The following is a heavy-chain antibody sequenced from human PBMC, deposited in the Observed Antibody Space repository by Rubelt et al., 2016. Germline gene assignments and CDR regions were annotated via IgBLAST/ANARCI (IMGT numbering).Heavy chain of an antibody. D-gene: IGHD1-7*01. Sequence: GFTFSTYRLNWVRQAPGKGLEWISYISSTSSSIYYADSVKGRFTISRDNAQNSRYLQMNGLRAEDTAVDYCARDNWNYDLFDYWGQGTLVTVSS. V-gene: IGHV3-48*04. J-gene: IGHJ4*02. CDR1: GFTFSTYR. CDR3: ARDNWNYDLFDY. CDR2: ISSTSSSI.